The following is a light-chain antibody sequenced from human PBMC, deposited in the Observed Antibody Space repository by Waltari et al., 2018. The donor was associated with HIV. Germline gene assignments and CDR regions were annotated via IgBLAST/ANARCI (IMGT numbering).Light chain of an antibody. CDR3: QQYNNWPPWT. CDR1: QSITTK. V-gene: IGKV3-15*01. Sequence: EIVMTQSPATLSVSPGERVTLSCRASQSITTKLAWYQQTPGQAPRLLIYGASTRPPGIPDRFSVSGSGTEFTLTISSLQSEDFAIDYCQQYNNWPPWTFGQGTKVEI. CDR2: GAS. J-gene: IGKJ1*01.